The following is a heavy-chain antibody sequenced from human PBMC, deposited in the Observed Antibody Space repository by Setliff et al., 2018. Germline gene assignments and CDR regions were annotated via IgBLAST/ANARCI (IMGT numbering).Heavy chain of an antibody. CDR3: TRSRGPRVVLAAEFDF. CDR1: GYTLTKYY. CDR2: INPTGGLT. J-gene: IGHJ4*02. V-gene: IGHV1-46*01. D-gene: IGHD3-16*01. Sequence: ASVKVSCKASGYTLTKYYMHWVRQAPGQGLEWMGIINPTGGLTRYAQKFQDRLTVTADTSTKTIYMELRSLTSDDTAVYFCTRSRGPRVVLAAEFDFWGQGTLVTSPQ.